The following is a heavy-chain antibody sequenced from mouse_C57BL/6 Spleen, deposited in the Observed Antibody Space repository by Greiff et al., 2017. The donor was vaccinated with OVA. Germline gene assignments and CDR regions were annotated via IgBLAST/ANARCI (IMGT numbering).Heavy chain of an antibody. CDR2: INPSTGGT. D-gene: IGHD2-2*01. CDR1: GYSFTGYY. V-gene: IGHV1-42*01. Sequence: EVQLQQSGPELVKPGASVKISCKASGYSFTGYYMNWVKQSPEKSLEWIGEINPSTGGTTYNQKFKAKATLTVDKSSSTAYMQLKSLTSEDSAVYYCARGWLREGFAYWGQGTLVTVSA. J-gene: IGHJ3*01. CDR3: ARGWLREGFAY.